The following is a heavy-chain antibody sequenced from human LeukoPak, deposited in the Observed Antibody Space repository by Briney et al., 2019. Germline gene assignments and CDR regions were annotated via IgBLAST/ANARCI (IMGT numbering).Heavy chain of an antibody. Sequence: GGSLRLSCAASGFTFDDYAMQWVRHAPGKGLEWVSGISWNRGSIVYADSVKGRFTISRDNAKNSLYLQMNSLRAEDTALYYCAKDWYRRRFGNFDYWGQGTLVTVSS. D-gene: IGHD3-10*01. CDR1: GFTFDDYA. J-gene: IGHJ4*02. V-gene: IGHV3-9*01. CDR2: ISWNRGSI. CDR3: AKDWYRRRFGNFDY.